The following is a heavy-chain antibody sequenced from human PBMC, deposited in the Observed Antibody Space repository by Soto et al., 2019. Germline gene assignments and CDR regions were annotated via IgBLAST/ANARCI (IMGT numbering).Heavy chain of an antibody. CDR2: ISYDGSSK. Sequence: QVQLVESGGGVVQPGRSLRLSCAASGSSFSSYPRHWVRQAPGKGLEWVAVISYDGSSKYYADSVKGRLTISRDNSKNTLYLQMNSLRTEDTALYYCARARPHCSSSTCYDDYYGMDVWGPGTTVTVSS. V-gene: IGHV3-30-3*01. CDR1: GSSFSSYP. CDR3: ARARPHCSSSTCYDDYYGMDV. J-gene: IGHJ6*02. D-gene: IGHD2-2*01.